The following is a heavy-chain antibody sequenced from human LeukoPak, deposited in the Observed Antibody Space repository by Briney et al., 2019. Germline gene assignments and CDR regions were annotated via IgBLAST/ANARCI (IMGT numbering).Heavy chain of an antibody. J-gene: IGHJ6*02. Sequence: ASVKVSCKASGYTFTSYYMHWVRQAPGQGLEWMGIINPSGGSTSYAQKFQGRVTMTRDTSISTAYMELSSLRSEDTAVYYCARGNDYSNYYYYGMDVWGQGTTVTVSS. CDR1: GYTFTSYY. V-gene: IGHV1-46*01. CDR2: INPSGGST. D-gene: IGHD4-11*01. CDR3: ARGNDYSNYYYYGMDV.